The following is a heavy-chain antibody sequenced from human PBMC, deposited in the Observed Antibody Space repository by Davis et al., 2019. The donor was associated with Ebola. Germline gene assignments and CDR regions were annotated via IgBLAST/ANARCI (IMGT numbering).Heavy chain of an antibody. CDR1: GLTLSDAW. CDR3: LTEPSHTRGRFLNSQTFDI. J-gene: IGHJ3*02. Sequence: GGSLRLSCAASGLTLSDAWMTWVRQAPGKGLEWVGRIKSKADGGTTDYAAPLKGRFNISRDDSENKLFLQIDSLKTEDTAVYYCLTEPSHTRGRFLNSQTFDIWGRGTIITVSS. D-gene: IGHD3-3*01. CDR2: IKSKADGGTT. V-gene: IGHV3-15*01.